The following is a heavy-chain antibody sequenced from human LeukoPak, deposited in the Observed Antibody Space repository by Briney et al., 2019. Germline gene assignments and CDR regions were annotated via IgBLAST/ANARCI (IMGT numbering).Heavy chain of an antibody. CDR2: IYSGGST. CDR3: NGGNDWDAFDI. V-gene: IGHV3-53*01. CDR1: GFTVSSNY. Sequence: GGSLRLSCAASGFTVSSNYMSWVRQPPGKGLAWVAVIYSGGSTYYADSVKGRFTISRDNYKYTLDLHMNSLRAEDTAVYYCNGGNDWDAFDIWGQGTMVSVPS. D-gene: IGHD4-23*01. J-gene: IGHJ3*02.